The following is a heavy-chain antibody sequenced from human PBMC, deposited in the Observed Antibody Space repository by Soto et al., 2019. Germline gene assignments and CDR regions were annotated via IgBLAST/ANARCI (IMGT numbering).Heavy chain of an antibody. CDR3: ARLGYYDSSGYLHY. CDR2: IYPGDSDT. Sequence: GGSLKISCQGSGYNFTSYWIGWVRQMPGKGLEWMGIIYPGDSDTRYSPSFQGQVTISADKSISTAYLQWSSLKASDTAMYYCARLGYYDSSGYLHYWGQGTLVTVSS. V-gene: IGHV5-51*01. D-gene: IGHD3-22*01. J-gene: IGHJ4*02. CDR1: GYNFTSYW.